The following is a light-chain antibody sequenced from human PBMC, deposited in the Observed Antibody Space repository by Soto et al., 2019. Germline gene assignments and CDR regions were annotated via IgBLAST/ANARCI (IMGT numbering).Light chain of an antibody. Sequence: QSVLTQPPSVSGAPGQRVTISCAGGSSSIGAGYDVHWYQQLPGTAPKLLIYGNFNRPSGVPDRFSGSKSGSTASLTISGLQAEDEADYYCTSYTSSTTWVFGGGTKLTVL. V-gene: IGLV1-40*01. CDR3: TSYTSSTTWV. CDR2: GNF. J-gene: IGLJ3*02. CDR1: SSSIGAGYD.